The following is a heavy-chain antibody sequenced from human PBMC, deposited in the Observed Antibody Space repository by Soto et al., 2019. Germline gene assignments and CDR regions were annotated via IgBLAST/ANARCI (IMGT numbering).Heavy chain of an antibody. CDR1: GYSFTDYW. D-gene: IGHD3-22*01. Sequence: SGESLKISCKSSGYSFTDYWIGWVRQMPGKGLEWMGIIHPGDSDTRYGPSFQGQVTISADKSISTAYLQWSSLKASDTAMYYCARRNNPYYYDSSGFPLDFDIWGQGTMVTVSS. CDR2: IHPGDSDT. CDR3: ARRNNPYYYDSSGFPLDFDI. J-gene: IGHJ3*02. V-gene: IGHV5-51*01.